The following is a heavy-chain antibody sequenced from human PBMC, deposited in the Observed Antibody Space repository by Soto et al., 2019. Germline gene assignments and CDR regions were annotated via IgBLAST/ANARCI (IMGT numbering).Heavy chain of an antibody. Sequence: QPGGSLRLSCEDSGFTFINNAMHWVRQAPGKGLEWVAFMSSDGSNEYYADSVKGRFTISRDNSKKTLFLQMNSLRTEDTAVYYCARDRKYYFDYWGQGTLVTVSS. J-gene: IGHJ4*02. CDR3: ARDRKYYFDY. CDR2: MSSDGSNE. V-gene: IGHV3-30-3*01. CDR1: GFTFINNA.